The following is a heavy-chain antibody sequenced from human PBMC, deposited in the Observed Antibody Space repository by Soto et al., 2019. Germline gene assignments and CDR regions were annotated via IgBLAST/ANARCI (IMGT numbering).Heavy chain of an antibody. V-gene: IGHV3-30*18. CDR2: ISHDGSNK. Sequence: QVQLVESGGGVVQPGRSLRLSCAASGFTFSTYGMHWVRQAPGKGLEWLAVISHDGSNKYYADSVKGRFTISRDNSKNTLQLQMNSLRAEDTAVYYCANVFLIVEGGVQYWRQGTLVTVSS. D-gene: IGHD3-22*01. CDR1: GFTFSTYG. CDR3: ANVFLIVEGGVQY. J-gene: IGHJ4*02.